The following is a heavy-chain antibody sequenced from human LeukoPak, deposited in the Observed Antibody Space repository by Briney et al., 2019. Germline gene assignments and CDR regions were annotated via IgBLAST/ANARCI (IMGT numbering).Heavy chain of an antibody. D-gene: IGHD4/OR15-4a*01. CDR1: GFTFSSYA. CDR2: IRYDGSRK. V-gene: IGHV3-30*02. CDR3: AKVSLNMVNDAFDI. J-gene: IGHJ3*02. Sequence: TGGSLRLSCAASGFTFSSYAMHWVRQAPGKGLEWVAFIRYDGSRKYYADSVKGRFTISRDNSKNTLYLQMNGLRAEDTAMYYCAKVSLNMVNDAFDIWGQGTMVSVSS.